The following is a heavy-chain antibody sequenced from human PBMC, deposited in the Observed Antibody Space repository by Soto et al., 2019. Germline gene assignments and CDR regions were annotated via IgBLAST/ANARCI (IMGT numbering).Heavy chain of an antibody. Sequence: PGGSLRLSCTASGFTFGDYAMSWFRQAPGKGLEWVGFIRSKAYGGTTEYAPSVRGRFTLSRDDSKNTLYLQMNSLRAEDTAVYYCAGSPSGFDPWGQGTLVTVSS. CDR1: GFTFGDYA. CDR2: IRSKAYGGTT. CDR3: AGSPSGFDP. V-gene: IGHV3-49*03. J-gene: IGHJ5*02.